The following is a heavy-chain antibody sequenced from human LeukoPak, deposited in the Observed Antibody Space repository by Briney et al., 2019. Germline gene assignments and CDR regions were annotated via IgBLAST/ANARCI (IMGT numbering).Heavy chain of an antibody. Sequence: ASVKVSCKASGGTFSSYAISWVRQAPGQGLEWMGGIIPMFGTANYAQKFQGRVTITADESTSTAYMELRSLRSEDTAVYYCASGSGSGWYPVNYYYYMDVWGKGTTVTISS. V-gene: IGHV1-69*13. J-gene: IGHJ6*03. D-gene: IGHD6-19*01. CDR3: ASGSGSGWYPVNYYYYMDV. CDR2: IIPMFGTA. CDR1: GGTFSSYA.